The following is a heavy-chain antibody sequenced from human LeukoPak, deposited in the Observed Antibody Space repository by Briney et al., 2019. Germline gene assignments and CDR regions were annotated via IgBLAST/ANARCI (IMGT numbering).Heavy chain of an antibody. D-gene: IGHD3-3*01. CDR3: ARTYYDFWSGYKYYFDY. Sequence: ASVKVSCKATGYTFTGYYMHWVRQAPGQALEWMGWINPNSGGTNYAQKFQGRVTMTRDTSISTAYMELSRLRSDDTAVYYCARTYYDFWSGYKYYFDYWGQGTLVTVSS. V-gene: IGHV1-2*02. CDR2: INPNSGGT. CDR1: GYTFTGYY. J-gene: IGHJ4*02.